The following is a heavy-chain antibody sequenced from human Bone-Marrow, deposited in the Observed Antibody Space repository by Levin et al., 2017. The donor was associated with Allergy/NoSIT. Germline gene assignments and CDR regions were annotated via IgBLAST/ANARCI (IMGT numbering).Heavy chain of an antibody. V-gene: IGHV3-23*01. D-gene: IGHD3-10*01. Sequence: GASVKVSCAASGFTFSSYAMSWVRQAPGKGLEWVSAISGSGGSTYYADSVKGRFTISRDNSKNTLYLQMNSLRAEDTAVYYCAKDVNYYGSGSYRTDFNWFDPWGQGTLVTVSS. CDR3: AKDVNYYGSGSYRTDFNWFDP. J-gene: IGHJ5*02. CDR2: ISGSGGST. CDR1: GFTFSSYA.